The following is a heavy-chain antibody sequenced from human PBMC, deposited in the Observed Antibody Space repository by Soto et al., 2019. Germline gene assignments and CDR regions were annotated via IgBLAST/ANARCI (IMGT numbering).Heavy chain of an antibody. CDR1: GDSVSSNSAA. V-gene: IGHV6-1*01. D-gene: IGHD3-16*01. Sequence: PSQTLSLTCAISGDSVSSNSAAWNWIRQSPSRGLEWLGRTYYRSKWYNDYAVSVKSRITINPDTSKNQFSLQLNSVTPEDTAVYYCARDRPYDYIWGSYWFDPWGQGTLVTVSS. CDR3: ARDRPYDYIWGSYWFDP. CDR2: TYYRSKWYN. J-gene: IGHJ5*02.